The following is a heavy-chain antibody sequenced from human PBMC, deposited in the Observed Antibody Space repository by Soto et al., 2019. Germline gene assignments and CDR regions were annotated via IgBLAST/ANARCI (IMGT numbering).Heavy chain of an antibody. CDR3: AAFDCSSTSCFDY. Sequence: SETLSLTCTVSGGSISSYYWSWIRQPPGKGLEWIGYIYYSGSTNYNPSLKSRVTISVDTSKNQFSLKLSSVTAADTAVYYCAAFDCSSTSCFDYWGQGTLVTSPQ. D-gene: IGHD2-2*01. CDR2: IYYSGST. V-gene: IGHV4-59*08. CDR1: GGSISSYY. J-gene: IGHJ4*02.